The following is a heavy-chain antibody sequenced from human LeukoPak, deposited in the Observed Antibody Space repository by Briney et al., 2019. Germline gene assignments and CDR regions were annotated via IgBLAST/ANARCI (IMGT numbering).Heavy chain of an antibody. D-gene: IGHD3-22*01. CDR1: GFTFDDYA. CDR3: AKDTRYYYDSSGSSLDY. CDR2: ISWNSGSI. V-gene: IGHV3-9*01. Sequence: PGRSLRLSCAASGFTFDDYAMHWVRQAPGKGLEWFSGISWNSGSIGYADSVKGRFTISRDNAKNSLYLQMNSLRAEDTALYYCAKDTRYYYDSSGSSLDYWGQGTLVTVSS. J-gene: IGHJ4*02.